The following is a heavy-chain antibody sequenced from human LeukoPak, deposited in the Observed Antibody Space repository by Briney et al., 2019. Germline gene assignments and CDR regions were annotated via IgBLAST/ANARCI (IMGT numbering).Heavy chain of an antibody. CDR2: IYYSGST. Sequence: SETLSLTCTVSGGSISSSSYYWGWIRQPPGKGLEWIGSIYYSGSTYYNPSLKSRVTISVDTPKNQFSLKLSSVTAADTAVYYCASIAAPFYYYYMDVWGKGTTVTVSS. D-gene: IGHD6-6*01. CDR1: GGSISSSSYY. J-gene: IGHJ6*03. CDR3: ASIAAPFYYYYMDV. V-gene: IGHV4-39*01.